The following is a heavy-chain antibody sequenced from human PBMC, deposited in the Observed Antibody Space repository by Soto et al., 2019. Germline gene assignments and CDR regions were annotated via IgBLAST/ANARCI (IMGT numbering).Heavy chain of an antibody. J-gene: IGHJ5*02. CDR3: ARLLQGGTSYWNQIDL. CDR1: GFSLTSSGMS. CDR2: TDDNDHK. V-gene: IGHV2-70*01. Sequence: ESGPTLVNPTQTLTLTCTFSGFSLTSSGMSVTWIRQPPGKALEWLALTDDNDHKYYNSSLRTRLTLSKDTSKNHVVLTMTNMDPVDTGMYFCARLLQGGTSYWNQIDLWGQGTLVTVSS. D-gene: IGHD1-1*01.